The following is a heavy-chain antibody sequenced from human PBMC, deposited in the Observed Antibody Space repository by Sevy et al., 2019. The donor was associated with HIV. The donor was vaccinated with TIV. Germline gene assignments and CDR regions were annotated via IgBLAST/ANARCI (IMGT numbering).Heavy chain of an antibody. J-gene: IGHJ6*02. D-gene: IGHD2-15*01. CDR3: AGREYCSGGSCYLQGPYYYYGMDV. CDR1: GGTFSSYA. CDR2: IIPIFGTA. V-gene: IGHV1-69*13. Sequence: ASVKVSCKASGGTFSSYAISWVRQAPGQGLEWMGGIIPIFGTANYAQKFQGRVTITADESTSTAYMELSSLRSEDTAVYYCAGREYCSGGSCYLQGPYYYYGMDVWGQGTTVTVSS.